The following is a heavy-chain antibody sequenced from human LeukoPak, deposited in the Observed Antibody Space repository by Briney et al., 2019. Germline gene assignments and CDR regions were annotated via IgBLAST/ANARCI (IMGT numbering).Heavy chain of an antibody. D-gene: IGHD5-12*01. J-gene: IGHJ5*02. CDR2: MYYSGST. CDR3: ARENGYTWFDP. Sequence: PSETLSLTCTVSGGSISSSSYYWGWIRQPPGKGLEWIGSMYYSGSTYYDPSLKSRVTMSVDTSKNQFSLRLSSVTAADTAIYYCARENGYTWFDPWGQGTLVTVSS. CDR1: GGSISSSSYY. V-gene: IGHV4-39*07.